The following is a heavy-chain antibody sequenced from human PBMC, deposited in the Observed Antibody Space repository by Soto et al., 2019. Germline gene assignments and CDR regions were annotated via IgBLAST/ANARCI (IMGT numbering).Heavy chain of an antibody. D-gene: IGHD1-7*01. CDR1: GGSISSYY. CDR2: IYYSGST. V-gene: IGHV4-59*08. Sequence: QVQLQESGPGLVKPSETLSLTCTVSGGSISSYYWSWIRQPPGKGLEWIGYIYYSGSTNYNPSLKSRVTIAVDTSKNHFSLKLSSVTAADTAVYYCARVRGEGTGTSRGAYYYYYMDVWGKGTTVTVSS. J-gene: IGHJ6*03. CDR3: ARVRGEGTGTSRGAYYYYYMDV.